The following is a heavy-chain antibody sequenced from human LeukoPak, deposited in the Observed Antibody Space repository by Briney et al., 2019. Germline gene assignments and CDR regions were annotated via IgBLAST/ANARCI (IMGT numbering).Heavy chain of an antibody. Sequence: GGSLRLSCAASGFTFSSYSMNWVRQAPGKGMEWVSSISSSSSYIYYADSVKGRFTISRDNAKNSLYLQMNSLRAEDTAVYYCARYCSGGSCYSYGMDVWGQGTTVTVSS. D-gene: IGHD2-15*01. J-gene: IGHJ6*02. CDR2: ISSSSSYI. V-gene: IGHV3-21*01. CDR1: GFTFSSYS. CDR3: ARYCSGGSCYSYGMDV.